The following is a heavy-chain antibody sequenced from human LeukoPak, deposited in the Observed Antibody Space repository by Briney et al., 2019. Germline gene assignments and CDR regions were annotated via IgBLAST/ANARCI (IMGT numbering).Heavy chain of an antibody. V-gene: IGHV3-7*01. D-gene: IGHD5-18*01. J-gene: IGHJ4*02. Sequence: PGGSLRLSCAASGFNFSSYWMSWVRQAPGKGLEWVANIKQDGSEKYYVDSVKGRFTISRDNAKNSLYLQMNSLRAEDTAVYYCAREPKLGYSYGYDYWGQGTLVTVSS. CDR2: IKQDGSEK. CDR1: GFNFSSYW. CDR3: AREPKLGYSYGYDY.